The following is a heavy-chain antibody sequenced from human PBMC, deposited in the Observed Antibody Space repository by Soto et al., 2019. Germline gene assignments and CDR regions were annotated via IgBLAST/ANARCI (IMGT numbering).Heavy chain of an antibody. D-gene: IGHD3-22*01. CDR3: ARRSGYYPRFNNWFDP. CDR1: GGTFSSYA. V-gene: IGHV1-69*01. J-gene: IGHJ5*02. CDR2: IIPIFGTA. Sequence: QVQLVQSGAELKTPGSSVKLSCKASGGTFSSYAISWVRQAPGQGLEWMGGIIPIFGTANYAQKFQGRVTITADESTSTAYLELSSLRSEGTAVYYCARRSGYYPRFNNWFDPWGEGTLVTVSS.